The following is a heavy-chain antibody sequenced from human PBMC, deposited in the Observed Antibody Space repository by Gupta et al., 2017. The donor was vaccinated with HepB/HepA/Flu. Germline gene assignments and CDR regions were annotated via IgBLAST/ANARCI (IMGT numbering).Heavy chain of an antibody. Sequence: EVQLVESWGGLVQPGGSLRLSCAASGFTFTNYAMTWVRQAPVKGLEGVSYISNSGGAIYYSDAGNGRFTISRDNAKNSLYLQMNRLTGAETALYYGARAAAAGTILYFDYCGQGTLVIVSS. V-gene: IGHV3-48*03. J-gene: IGHJ4*02. D-gene: IGHD1/OR15-1a*01. CDR3: ARAAAAGTILYFDY. CDR2: ISNSGGAI. CDR1: GFTFTNYA.